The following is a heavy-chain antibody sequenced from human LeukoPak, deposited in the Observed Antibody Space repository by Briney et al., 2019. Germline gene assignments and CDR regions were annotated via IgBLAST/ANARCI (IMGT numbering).Heavy chain of an antibody. CDR1: GFTFSSYS. CDR3: ARDRTHDFWSGYYTGPIDY. CDR2: ISSSSSYI. J-gene: IGHJ4*02. D-gene: IGHD3-3*01. Sequence: GGSLRLSCAASGFTFSSYSMNWVRQAPGKGLEWVSSISSSSSYIYYADSVKGRFTISRDNAKNSLYLQMNSLRAEDTAVYYCARDRTHDFWSGYYTGPIDYWGQGTLVTVSS. V-gene: IGHV3-21*01.